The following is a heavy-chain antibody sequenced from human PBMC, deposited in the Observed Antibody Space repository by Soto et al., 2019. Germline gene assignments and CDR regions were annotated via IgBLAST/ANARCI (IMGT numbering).Heavy chain of an antibody. CDR3: ARMSRISGRRYSSSWYFDS. J-gene: IGHJ4*02. V-gene: IGHV4-4*07. D-gene: IGHD6-13*01. CDR2: IYTSGST. CDR1: GGSISSYY. Sequence: SETLCLTCTVSGGSISSYYWSWIRQPAGKGLEWIGRIYTSGSTNYNPSLKSRVTMSVDTSKNQFSLKLSSVTAADTAVYYCARMSRISGRRYSSSWYFDSWGQGTMVTVSS.